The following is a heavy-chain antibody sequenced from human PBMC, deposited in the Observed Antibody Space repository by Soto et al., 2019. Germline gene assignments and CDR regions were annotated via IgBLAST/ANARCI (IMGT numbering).Heavy chain of an antibody. CDR2: ISGSGGST. D-gene: IGHD3-16*02. V-gene: IGHV3-23*01. CDR1: GFTFSSYA. Sequence: GGSLRLSCAASGFTFSSYAMSWVRQAPGKGLEWVSGISGSGGSTYYADSVKGRFTISRDNSKNTVYLQMNSLRAEDTAVYYCAKDQGDYVWGSYRSFDNWGQGTLVTVPQ. J-gene: IGHJ4*02. CDR3: AKDQGDYVWGSYRSFDN.